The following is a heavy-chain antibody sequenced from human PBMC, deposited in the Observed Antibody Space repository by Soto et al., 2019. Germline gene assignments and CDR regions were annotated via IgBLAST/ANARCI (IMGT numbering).Heavy chain of an antibody. D-gene: IGHD1-26*01. J-gene: IGHJ5*02. CDR2: IYYSGST. Sequence: SETLSLTCTVSGGSISSYYWSWIRQPPGKGLEWIGYIYYSGSTNYNPSLKSRVTISVDTSKNQFSLKLSSVTAADTAVYYCAGYIVGATTGVDPWGQRTLVTVSS. CDR3: AGYIVGATTGVDP. CDR1: GGSISSYY. V-gene: IGHV4-59*01.